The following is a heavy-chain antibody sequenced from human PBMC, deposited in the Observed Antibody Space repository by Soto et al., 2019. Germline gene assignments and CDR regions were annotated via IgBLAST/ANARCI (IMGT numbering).Heavy chain of an antibody. D-gene: IGHD3-3*01. Sequence: EVKLVEFGGGLVQPGRSLRLSCAASGFTFDNYAMHWVRQVPGRGLEWVSGISWNSGGIGYGDSVKGRFTVSRDNAKKSLYLQMNSLRVEDTALYYCAKVRVAYDFWSGYRDSWGQGTLVTVSS. J-gene: IGHJ4*02. CDR3: AKVRVAYDFWSGYRDS. CDR1: GFTFDNYA. V-gene: IGHV3-9*01. CDR2: ISWNSGGI.